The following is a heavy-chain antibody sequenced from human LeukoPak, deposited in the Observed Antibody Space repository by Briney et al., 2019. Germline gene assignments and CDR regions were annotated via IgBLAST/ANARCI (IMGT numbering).Heavy chain of an antibody. J-gene: IGHJ4*02. CDR1: GGSFRGYY. V-gene: IGHV4-34*01. Sequence: SETLSLTCAVYGGSFRGYYWSWIRQPPGKGLEWIGEINHSGSTNYNPSLKSRVTISVDTSKNQFSLKLSSVTAADTAVYYCAGVLRYGSGSYYNYWGQGTLVTVSS. D-gene: IGHD3-10*01. CDR2: INHSGST. CDR3: AGVLRYGSGSYYNY.